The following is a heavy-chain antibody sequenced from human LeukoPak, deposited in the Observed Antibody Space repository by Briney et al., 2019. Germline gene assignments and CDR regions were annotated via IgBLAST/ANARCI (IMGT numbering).Heavy chain of an antibody. Sequence: KPSETLSLTCTVSGGSISSSSYYWSWIRQPPGKGLEWIGYIYYSGSTNYNPSLKSRVTISVDTSKNQFPLKLSSVTAADTAVYYCARDVERGGYSYAFDYWGQGTLVTVSS. CDR2: IYYSGST. CDR3: ARDVERGGYSYAFDY. CDR1: GGSISSSSYY. V-gene: IGHV4-61*01. J-gene: IGHJ4*02. D-gene: IGHD5-18*01.